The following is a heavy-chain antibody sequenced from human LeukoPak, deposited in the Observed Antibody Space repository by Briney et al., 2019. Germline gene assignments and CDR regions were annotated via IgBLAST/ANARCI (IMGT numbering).Heavy chain of an antibody. CDR1: GYTFTSYG. D-gene: IGHD6-19*01. Sequence: EASVKVSCKASGYTFTSYGISWVRQAPGQGLEWMGWISAYNGNTNYAQRLQGRVTMTTDTSTSTSYIELRSLRSDDTAVYYCAREGIAVAGIDYWGQGTLVTVSS. J-gene: IGHJ4*02. CDR2: ISAYNGNT. CDR3: AREGIAVAGIDY. V-gene: IGHV1-18*01.